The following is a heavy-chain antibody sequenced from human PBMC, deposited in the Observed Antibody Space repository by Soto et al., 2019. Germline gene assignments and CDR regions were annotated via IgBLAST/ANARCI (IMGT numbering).Heavy chain of an antibody. D-gene: IGHD2-8*01. Sequence: ASVKVSCKASGYSFTDYHIHWVRQAPGQGLEGLGRINPKSGGTSTAQKFQGWVTMTTDTSISTAYMELTRLTSDDTAIYYCARGDSTDCSNGVCSFFYNHDMDVWGQGTTV. V-gene: IGHV1-2*04. CDR1: GYSFTDYH. CDR2: INPKSGGT. CDR3: ARGDSTDCSNGVCSFFYNHDMDV. J-gene: IGHJ6*02.